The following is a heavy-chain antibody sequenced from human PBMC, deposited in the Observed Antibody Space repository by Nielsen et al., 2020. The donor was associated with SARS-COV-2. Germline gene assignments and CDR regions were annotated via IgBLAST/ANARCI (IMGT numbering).Heavy chain of an antibody. J-gene: IGHJ4*02. CDR2: IIPIFGTA. D-gene: IGHD3-3*01. Sequence: SVKVSCKASGGTFSSYAISWVRQAPGQGLEWMGGIIPIFGTANYAQKFQGGVTITADESTSTAYMELSSLRSEDTAVYYCARAPYDFWSGYYTQSHFDYWGQGTLVTVSS. CDR1: GGTFSSYA. V-gene: IGHV1-69*13. CDR3: ARAPYDFWSGYYTQSHFDY.